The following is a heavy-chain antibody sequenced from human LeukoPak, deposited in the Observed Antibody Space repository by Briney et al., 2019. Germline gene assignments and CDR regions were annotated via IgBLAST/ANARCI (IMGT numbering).Heavy chain of an antibody. Sequence: PGESLKISCNGSGYSFTNYWIGWVRQMPGKGLDWMGIIYPGDSDTRYSPSFLGQVTISADKSISTAYLQWSSLKASDTAIYYCASYDSSRGGFDPWGQGTLVTVSS. D-gene: IGHD3-22*01. CDR1: GYSFTNYW. J-gene: IGHJ5*02. CDR3: ASYDSSRGGFDP. V-gene: IGHV5-51*01. CDR2: IYPGDSDT.